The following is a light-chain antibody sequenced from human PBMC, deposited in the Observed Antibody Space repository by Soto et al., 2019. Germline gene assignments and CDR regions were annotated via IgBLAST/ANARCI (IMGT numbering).Light chain of an antibody. Sequence: EIVMTQSPATLSVSPGESATLSCRASQSISSSKLAWYQQNPGQAPRLLMYGASNRATGIPARFSGSGSGTEFTLTISSLQSEDFAVYYCQQYDYWPRTFGHGTKVEIK. J-gene: IGKJ1*01. CDR2: GAS. V-gene: IGKV3-15*01. CDR1: QSISSS. CDR3: QQYDYWPRT.